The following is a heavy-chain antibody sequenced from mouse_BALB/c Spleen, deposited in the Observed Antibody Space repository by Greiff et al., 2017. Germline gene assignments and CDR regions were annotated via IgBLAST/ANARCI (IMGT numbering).Heavy chain of an antibody. V-gene: IGHV5-9*03. CDR1: GFTFSSYT. J-gene: IGHJ3*01. Sequence: EVKLVESGGGLVKPGGSLKLSCAASGFTFSSYTMSWVRQTPEKRLEWVATISSGGGNTYYPDSVKGRFTISRDNAKNNLYLQMSSLRSEDTALYYCARYYYGSRGFAYWGQGTLVTVSA. D-gene: IGHD1-1*01. CDR2: ISSGGGNT. CDR3: ARYYYGSRGFAY.